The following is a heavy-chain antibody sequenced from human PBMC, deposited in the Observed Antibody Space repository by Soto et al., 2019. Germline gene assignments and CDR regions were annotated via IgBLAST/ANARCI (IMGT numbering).Heavy chain of an antibody. Sequence: QVQLQESGPGLVKPSQTLSLTCTVSGGSISSGDYYWSWIRQPPGKGLEWIGYIYYSGSTYYNPSLKSRVTISVDPSKIQFSLKLSSVTAADTAVYYCARAGDGYNWFHYWGQGTLVTVSS. D-gene: IGHD1-26*01. CDR1: GGSISSGDYY. CDR2: IYYSGST. J-gene: IGHJ5*01. V-gene: IGHV4-30-4*01. CDR3: ARAGDGYNWFHY.